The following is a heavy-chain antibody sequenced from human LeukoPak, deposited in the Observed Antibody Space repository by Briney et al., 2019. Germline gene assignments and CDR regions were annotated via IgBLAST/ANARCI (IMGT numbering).Heavy chain of an antibody. Sequence: SVKVSCKASGGTFSSYAISWVRQAPGQGLEWMGGIIPIFGTANYAQKFQGRVTITADESTSTAYMELSSLRSEDTAVYYCASSLPIAAREPSAFDYWGQGTLVTVSS. V-gene: IGHV1-69*13. CDR1: GGTFSSYA. J-gene: IGHJ4*02. CDR3: ASSLPIAAREPSAFDY. CDR2: IIPIFGTA. D-gene: IGHD6-6*01.